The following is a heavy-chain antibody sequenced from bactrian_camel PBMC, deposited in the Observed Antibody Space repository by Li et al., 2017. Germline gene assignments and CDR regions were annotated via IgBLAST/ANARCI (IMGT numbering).Heavy chain of an antibody. CDR1: GLTFSTTD. Sequence: VQLVESGGGSVDAGGSLRLSCAASGLTFSTTDMSWVRQAPGKELEWVANINSGGDTTYYEDSVKGRFTISRDNTKNTLYLQMNDLKSEDTAVYYCATEPREYCSGGSCSQGYRGQGTQVTVS. CDR2: INSGGDTT. V-gene: IGHV3S40*01. CDR3: ATEPREYCSGGSCSQGY. D-gene: IGHD6*01. J-gene: IGHJ6*01.